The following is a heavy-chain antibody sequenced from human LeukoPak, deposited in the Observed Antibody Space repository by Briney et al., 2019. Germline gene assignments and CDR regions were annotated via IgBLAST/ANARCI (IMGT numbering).Heavy chain of an antibody. CDR3: ATQSVAAVYSWFDP. D-gene: IGHD2-15*01. CDR2: FDPEDGET. CDR1: GYTLTELS. J-gene: IGHJ5*02. V-gene: IGHV1-24*01. Sequence: ASVKVSCKVSGYTLTELSMHWVRQAPGKGLEWMGGFDPEDGETIYAQKFQGRVTITADESTSTAYMELSSLISEDTAVYYCATQSVAAVYSWFDPWGRGTLVTVSS.